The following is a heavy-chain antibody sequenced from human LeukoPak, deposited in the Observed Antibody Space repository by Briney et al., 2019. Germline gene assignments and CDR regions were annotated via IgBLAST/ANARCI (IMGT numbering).Heavy chain of an antibody. CDR2: ISWDGGST. J-gene: IGHJ3*02. CDR1: GFTFDDYA. V-gene: IGHV3-43D*03. CDR3: AKVDCSGGSCYSVGFAFDI. D-gene: IGHD2-15*01. Sequence: GGSLRLSCAASGFTFDDYAMHWVRQAPGKGLEWVSLISWDGGSTYYADSVKGRFTISRDNSKNSLHLQMNSLRAEDTALYYCAKVDCSGGSCYSVGFAFDIWGQGTMVTVSS.